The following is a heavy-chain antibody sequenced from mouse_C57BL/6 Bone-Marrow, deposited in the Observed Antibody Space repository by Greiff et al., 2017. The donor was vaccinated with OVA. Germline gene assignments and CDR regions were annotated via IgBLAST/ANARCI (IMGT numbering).Heavy chain of an antibody. CDR2: IYWDDDK. J-gene: IGHJ4*01. V-gene: IGHV8-12*01. Sequence: QVTLQVSGPGILQPSQSLSLSCSSSGFSLSTSGMGVSWIRQPSGQGLVWLAHIYWDDDKSYNPSLKSGLSISKDTSRNQVFLKITSVDTANTATYYSARLGGGSSSLYYAMDYWGQGTSVTVSS. D-gene: IGHD1-1*01. CDR3: ARLGGGSSSLYYAMDY. CDR1: GFSLSTSGMG.